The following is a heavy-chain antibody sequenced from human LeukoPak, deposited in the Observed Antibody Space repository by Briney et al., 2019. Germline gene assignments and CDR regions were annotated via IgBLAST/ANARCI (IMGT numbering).Heavy chain of an antibody. D-gene: IGHD4-17*01. CDR3: AREDPQTTVPEGMDV. Sequence: SETLSLTCTVSGYSISSGYYWGWFRQTPGRGLEWIASISHSGSPYYNPSLKSRVTISEDLSRNVFSLTLNSVTAADAAVYYCAREDPQTTVPEGMDVWGQGTTVIVSS. CDR1: GYSISSGYY. V-gene: IGHV4-38-2*02. CDR2: ISHSGSP. J-gene: IGHJ6*02.